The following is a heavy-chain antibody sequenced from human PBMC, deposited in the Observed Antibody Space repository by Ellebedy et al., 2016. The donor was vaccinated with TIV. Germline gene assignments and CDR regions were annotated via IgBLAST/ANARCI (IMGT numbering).Heavy chain of an antibody. D-gene: IGHD4-23*01. CDR3: AMKVDYGGAKY. CDR1: GGSISGSTYS. J-gene: IGHJ4*02. Sequence: MPSETLSLTCAVSGGSISGSTYSWNWIRQPPGKGLEWIGYIYESGSAYYNTSLRSRVTISVDRSKNQFSLQLNSVTAADTAVYYCAMKVDYGGAKYWGQGILVTVSS. CDR2: IYESGSA. V-gene: IGHV4-30-2*01.